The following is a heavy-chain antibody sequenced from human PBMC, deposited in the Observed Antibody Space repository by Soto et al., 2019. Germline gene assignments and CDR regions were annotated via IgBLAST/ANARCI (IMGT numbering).Heavy chain of an antibody. J-gene: IGHJ6*02. D-gene: IGHD3-3*01. CDR2: INHSGST. CDR3: ARGPGGYYDFWSGYYTGYYGMDV. CDR1: GGSFSGYY. V-gene: IGHV4-34*01. Sequence: QVQLQQWGAGLLKPSETLSLTCAVYGGSFSGYYWSWIRQPPGKGLEWIGEINHSGSTNYNPSLKSRVTISVDPPKNQFSLKLSSVTAADTAVYYCARGPGGYYDFWSGYYTGYYGMDVWGQGTTFTFSS.